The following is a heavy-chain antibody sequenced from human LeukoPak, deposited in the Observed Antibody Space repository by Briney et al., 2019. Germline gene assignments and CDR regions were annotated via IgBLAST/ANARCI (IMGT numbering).Heavy chain of an antibody. Sequence: GGSLRLSCAASGFTVSSNYMSWVRQAPGKGLEWVSVIYSGGSTYYADSVKGRFTISRDNSKNTLYLQMNSLRAEDTAVYYCARVISDFWSGSNYGMDVWGQGTTVTVSS. J-gene: IGHJ6*02. CDR2: IYSGGST. CDR1: GFTVSSNY. V-gene: IGHV3-53*01. CDR3: ARVISDFWSGSNYGMDV. D-gene: IGHD3-3*01.